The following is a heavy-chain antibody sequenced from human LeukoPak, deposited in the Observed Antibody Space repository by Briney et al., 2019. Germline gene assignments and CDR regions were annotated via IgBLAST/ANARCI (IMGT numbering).Heavy chain of an antibody. V-gene: IGHV3-7*01. CDR2: IHQHGNEK. J-gene: IGHJ4*02. CDR3: ATLNGPLFEY. CDR1: GFTFSNYW. Sequence: PGGSLRLSCAASGFTFSNYWRSWVRQAPGKGLEWVASIHQHGNEKYFVDSVRGRFTISRDNAKNSLYLQMSSLRAEDTAVYYCATLNGPLFEYWGQGTLVTVSS. D-gene: IGHD2-8*01.